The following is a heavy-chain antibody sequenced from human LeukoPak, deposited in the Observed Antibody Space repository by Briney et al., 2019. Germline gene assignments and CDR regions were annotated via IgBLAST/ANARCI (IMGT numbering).Heavy chain of an antibody. Sequence: GASVKVSSKASGYTFTSYGISWVRQAPGQGLEWMGWISAYNGNTNYAQKLQGRVTMTTDTSTSTAYMELRSLRSDDTAVYYCARDVGYCSSTSCFDAFDIWGQGTMVTVSS. D-gene: IGHD2-2*01. CDR1: GYTFTSYG. V-gene: IGHV1-18*01. J-gene: IGHJ3*02. CDR3: ARDVGYCSSTSCFDAFDI. CDR2: ISAYNGNT.